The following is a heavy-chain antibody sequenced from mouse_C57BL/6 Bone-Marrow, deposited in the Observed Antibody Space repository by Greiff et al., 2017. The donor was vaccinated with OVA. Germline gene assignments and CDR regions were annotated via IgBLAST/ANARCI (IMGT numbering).Heavy chain of an antibody. CDR2: IWWDDDK. J-gene: IGHJ1*03. CDR3: ARRANWDGYFDV. Sequence: QVTLKESGPGILQPSQTLSLTCSFSGFSLSTFGMGVGWIRQPSGKGLEWLAHIWWDDDKYYNPALKSRLTISKDTSKNQVSLKIASVDTADTATYYCARRANWDGYFDVWGTGTTVTVSS. CDR1: GFSLSTFGMG. D-gene: IGHD4-1*01. V-gene: IGHV8-8*01.